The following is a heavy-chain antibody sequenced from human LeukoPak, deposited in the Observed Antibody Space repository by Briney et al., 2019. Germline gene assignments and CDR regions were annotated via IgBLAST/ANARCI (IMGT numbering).Heavy chain of an antibody. D-gene: IGHD3-3*01. Sequence: GGSLRLSCAASGFTVSSNYMSWVRQAPGKGLEWVSVIYSGGSTYYADSVKGRFTISRDNSKNTLYLQMNSLRAEDTAVYYCARECCLGFLEWLFPMGCWFDPWGQGTLVTVSS. CDR2: IYSGGST. J-gene: IGHJ5*02. V-gene: IGHV3-53*05. CDR3: ARECCLGFLEWLFPMGCWFDP. CDR1: GFTVSSNY.